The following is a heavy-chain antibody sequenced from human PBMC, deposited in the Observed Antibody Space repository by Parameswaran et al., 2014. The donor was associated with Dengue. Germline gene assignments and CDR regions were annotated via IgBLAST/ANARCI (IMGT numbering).Heavy chain of an antibody. CDR3: ARAYYYDSSGYPNWFDP. Sequence: WVRQAPGQGLEWMGRIIPILGIANYAQKFQGRVTITADKSTSTAYMELSSLRSEDTAVYYCARAYYYDSSGYPNWFDPWGQGTPGHRLL. V-gene: IGHV1-69*02. D-gene: IGHD3-22*01. J-gene: IGHJ5*02. CDR2: IIPILGIA.